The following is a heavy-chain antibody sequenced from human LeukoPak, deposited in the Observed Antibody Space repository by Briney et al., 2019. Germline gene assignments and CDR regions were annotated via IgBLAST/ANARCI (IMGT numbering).Heavy chain of an antibody. V-gene: IGHV4-4*07. D-gene: IGHD1-26*01. CDR2: IYTSGST. Sequence: SETLSLTRSVSGGSISTYYWSWIRQPAGKGLEWIGRIYTSGSTNYNPSLKSRVTMSVDTSKSQFSLNLSSVTAADTAVYYCASDPVWVGAFDIWGQGTMVTVSS. CDR1: GGSISTYY. J-gene: IGHJ3*02. CDR3: ASDPVWVGAFDI.